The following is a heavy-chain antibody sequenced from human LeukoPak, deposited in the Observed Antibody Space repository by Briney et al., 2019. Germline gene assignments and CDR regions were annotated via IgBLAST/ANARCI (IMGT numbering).Heavy chain of an antibody. J-gene: IGHJ3*02. CDR2: INPNSGDT. V-gene: IGHV1-2*02. Sequence: ASVKVSCKASGYTFTSYYMHWVRQAPGQGLEWMGWINPNSGDTNYAQKFQGRVTMTRDTSISTAYMELSSLRSEDTAVYYCARIGYSSGWSGPSNAFDIWGQGTMVTVSS. D-gene: IGHD6-19*01. CDR1: GYTFTSYY. CDR3: ARIGYSSGWSGPSNAFDI.